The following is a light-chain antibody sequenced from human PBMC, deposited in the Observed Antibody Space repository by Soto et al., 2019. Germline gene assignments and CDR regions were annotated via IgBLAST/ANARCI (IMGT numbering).Light chain of an antibody. CDR1: QNINSW. CDR3: KQYNSYPWT. J-gene: IGKJ1*01. CDR2: DAS. V-gene: IGKV1-5*01. Sequence: DIQMTQSPSTLSASVGDRVTITCRASQNINSWVTWYQQRPGKAPKILIYDASSLESGVPSRFSGSGSGTEFTLTISSLQPDDFATYYCKQYNSYPWTFGQGTKVDI.